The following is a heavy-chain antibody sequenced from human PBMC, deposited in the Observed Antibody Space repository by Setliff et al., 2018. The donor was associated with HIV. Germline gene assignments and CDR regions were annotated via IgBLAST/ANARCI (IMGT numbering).Heavy chain of an antibody. V-gene: IGHV1-18*01. D-gene: IGHD3-22*01. CDR1: GYNFSSNG. Sequence: VASVKVSCKASGYNFSSNGSSWVRQAPGQGLEWMGWISSYNGNTKYAQKVQDRVTMTKDTSTSTVYIGLSGLRSEDTAVYYCAKDMNRGGYSDSSPHDFWGQGTLVTVSS. CDR3: AKDMNRGGYSDSSPHDF. CDR2: ISSYNGNT. J-gene: IGHJ4*02.